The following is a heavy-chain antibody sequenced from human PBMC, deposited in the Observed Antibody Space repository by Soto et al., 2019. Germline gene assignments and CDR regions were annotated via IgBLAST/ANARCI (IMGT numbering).Heavy chain of an antibody. Sequence: VGSLRLSCEVSGFTLSSYGMHWVRQAPGKGLEWVGAIASDGTKESYGDSVKGRFTISRDNPKNTLYLQMNSLRGDDTAVYFCAKGHAPEIHSSFYIWGQGTMVTVSS. CDR3: AKGHAPEIHSSFYI. J-gene: IGHJ3*02. V-gene: IGHV3-30*18. CDR2: IASDGTKE. CDR1: GFTLSSYG.